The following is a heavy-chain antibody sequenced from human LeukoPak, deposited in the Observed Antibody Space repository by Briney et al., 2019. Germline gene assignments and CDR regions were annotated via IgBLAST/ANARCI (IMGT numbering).Heavy chain of an antibody. CDR3: SKDQCCSSSRCHGGDH. Sequence: GGSLRLSCAASGFTFSSYGMHWVRQAPGKGLEWVAFIRYDGSNKYYADSVKGRFTISRDNSKNTLYLQMNSLRAEDTAVYYFSKDQCCSSSRCHGGDHRGQGTLVTVSS. CDR1: GFTFSSYG. D-gene: IGHD2-2*01. J-gene: IGHJ4*02. V-gene: IGHV3-30*02. CDR2: IRYDGSNK.